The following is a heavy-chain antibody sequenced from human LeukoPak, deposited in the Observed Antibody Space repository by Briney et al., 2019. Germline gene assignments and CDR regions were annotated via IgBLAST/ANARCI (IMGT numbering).Heavy chain of an antibody. D-gene: IGHD4-17*01. Sequence: PSETLSLTCAVYGGSFSGYYWSWIRQPPGKGLEWIGEINHSGSTNYNPSLKSRVTISVDTSKNQFSLKLSSVTAADTAVYYCARGDYVFYGLFDYWDQGTLVTVSS. J-gene: IGHJ4*02. V-gene: IGHV4-34*01. CDR3: ARGDYVFYGLFDY. CDR2: INHSGST. CDR1: GGSFSGYY.